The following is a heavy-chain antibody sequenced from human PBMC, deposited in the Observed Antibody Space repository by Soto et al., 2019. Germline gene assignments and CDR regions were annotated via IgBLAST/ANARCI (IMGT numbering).Heavy chain of an antibody. CDR3: ARDLEKGFLRYFDWYPNLDVFEI. J-gene: IGHJ3*02. D-gene: IGHD3-9*01. CDR1: GYTFTSYG. V-gene: IGHV1-18*01. Sequence: GASVKVSCKASGYTFTSYGISWVRQAPGQGLEWMGWISAYNGNTNYAQKLQGRVTMTTDTSTSTAYMELRSLRSDDTAVYYCARDLEKGFLRYFDWYPNLDVFEIGGKGTMVPVSS. CDR2: ISAYNGNT.